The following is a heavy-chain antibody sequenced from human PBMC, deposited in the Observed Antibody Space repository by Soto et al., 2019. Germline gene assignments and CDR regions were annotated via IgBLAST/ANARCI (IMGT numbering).Heavy chain of an antibody. CDR2: INPSGGST. V-gene: IGHV1-46*01. J-gene: IGHJ6*02. CDR1: GYTFTSYY. CDR3: ARDCSSTSCYGAGSDYYYGMDV. D-gene: IGHD2-2*01. Sequence: GASVKVSCKASGYTFTSYYMHWVRQSPGQELEWMGIINPSGGSTSYAQKFQGRVTMNRDTSTSTVYMELSSLRSEDTAVYYCARDCSSTSCYGAGSDYYYGMDVWGQGTTVTVSS.